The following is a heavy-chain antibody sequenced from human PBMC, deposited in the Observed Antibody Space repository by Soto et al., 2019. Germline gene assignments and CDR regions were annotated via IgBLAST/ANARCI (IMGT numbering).Heavy chain of an antibody. CDR2: IFSNAEK. CDR1: GFSLSNARMG. V-gene: IGHV2-26*01. CDR3: ARIVVPGYAFDI. D-gene: IGHD2-15*01. Sequence: QVTLKESGPVLVKPTETLTLTCTVSGFSLSNARMGVSWIRQPPGKALEWLAHIFSNAEKSYSTSLKSRPTISKDTSQSLVVLTATDMDPEDTATYYSARIVVPGYAFDIWGQGTMVTVSS. J-gene: IGHJ3*02.